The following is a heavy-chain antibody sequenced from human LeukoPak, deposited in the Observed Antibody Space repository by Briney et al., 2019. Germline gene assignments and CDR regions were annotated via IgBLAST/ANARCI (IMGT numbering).Heavy chain of an antibody. V-gene: IGHV3-43*02. CDR2: ISGDGGST. J-gene: IGHJ5*02. CDR3: AKGAVVVITS. D-gene: IGHD3-22*01. CDR1: GFTFDDYA. Sequence: GGSLRLSCAASGFTFDDYAMHWVRQAPGKGLEWVSLISGDGGSTYYADSVKGRFTISRDNSKNSLYLQMNSLRTEDTAWYYCAKGAVVVITSWGQGTLVTVSS.